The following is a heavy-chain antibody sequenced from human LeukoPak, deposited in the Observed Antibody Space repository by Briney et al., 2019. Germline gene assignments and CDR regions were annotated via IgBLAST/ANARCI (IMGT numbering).Heavy chain of an antibody. CDR3: ARDYYDSSGYYYFDY. V-gene: IGHV3-30*03. J-gene: IGHJ4*02. D-gene: IGHD3-22*01. Sequence: GRSLRLSCAASGFTFSPYGVHWVRQAPGKGLEWVSVISYDGSYEYLADSVKGRFTISRDNAKNSLYLQMNSLRAEDTAVYYCARDYYDSSGYYYFDYWGQGTLVTVSS. CDR2: ISYDGSYE. CDR1: GFTFSPYG.